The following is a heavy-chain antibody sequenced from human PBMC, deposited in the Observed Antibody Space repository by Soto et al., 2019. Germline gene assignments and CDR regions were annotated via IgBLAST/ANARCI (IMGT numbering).Heavy chain of an antibody. D-gene: IGHD2-15*01. V-gene: IGHV1-69*02. CDR3: ARVGYCSGGSCRKSDNWFDP. Sequence: ASVKVSCKASGGTFSSYTISWVRQAPGQGLEWMGRIIPILGIANYAQKFQGRVTITADKSTSTAYMELSSLRSEDTAVYYCARVGYCSGGSCRKSDNWFDPWGQGTLVTVSS. CDR1: GGTFSSYT. J-gene: IGHJ5*02. CDR2: IIPILGIA.